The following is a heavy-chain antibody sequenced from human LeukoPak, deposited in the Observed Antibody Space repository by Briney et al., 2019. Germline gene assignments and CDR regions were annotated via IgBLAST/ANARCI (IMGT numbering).Heavy chain of an antibody. CDR2: IWYDGSNK. J-gene: IGHJ4*02. D-gene: IGHD6-6*01. CDR3: AKDPFEYSSSSYYFDY. Sequence: PGGSLRLSCAASGFTFSSYSMNWVRQAPGKGLEWVAVIWYDGSNKYYADSVKGRFTISRDNSKNTLYLQMNSLRAEDTAVYYCAKDPFEYSSSSYYFDYWGQGTLVTVSS. V-gene: IGHV3-33*06. CDR1: GFTFSSYS.